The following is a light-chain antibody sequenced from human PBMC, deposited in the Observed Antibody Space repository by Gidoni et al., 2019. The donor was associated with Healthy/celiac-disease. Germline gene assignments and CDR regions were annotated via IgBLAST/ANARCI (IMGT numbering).Light chain of an antibody. J-gene: IGKJ5*01. CDR3: QQYGISLIT. Sequence: DIVLTQSPGTLSLSPGERATLSCRASQSVSSSYLAWYQQKPGQAPRLLIYGASSRATGIPDRFSGSGSGTDFTLTISRLEPKDFAVYYCQQYGISLITFGQGTRLEIK. CDR2: GAS. V-gene: IGKV3-20*01. CDR1: QSVSSSY.